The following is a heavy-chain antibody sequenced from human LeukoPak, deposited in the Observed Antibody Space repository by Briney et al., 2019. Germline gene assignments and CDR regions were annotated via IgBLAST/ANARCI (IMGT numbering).Heavy chain of an antibody. CDR1: GFTFSSYA. D-gene: IGHD2-21*01. CDR3: ATEKGDSPDY. J-gene: IGHJ4*02. V-gene: IGHV3-23*01. Sequence: GSLRLSCAASGFTFSSYAMTWVRQAPGKGLEWVSGISGSGAGTYYGDSVKGRFTISRDNSKNTLYLQMNSLRAEDTAVYYCATEKGDSPDYWGQGTLVTVSS. CDR2: ISGSGAGT.